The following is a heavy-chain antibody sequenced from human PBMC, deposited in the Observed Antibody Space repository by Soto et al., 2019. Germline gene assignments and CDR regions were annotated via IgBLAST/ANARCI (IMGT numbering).Heavy chain of an antibody. D-gene: IGHD6-13*01. V-gene: IGHV1-18*01. CDR3: ARGMAAAGPFDY. Sequence: LVQVYSIPSDYFFTTYGNVCVGQAAGQGLEWMGWISAYNGNTNYAQKLQGRVTMTTDTSTSTAYMKLRSLRSDDTAVYYCARGMAAAGPFDYWGQGTLVTVSS. CDR2: ISAYNGNT. CDR1: DYFFTTYG. J-gene: IGHJ4*02.